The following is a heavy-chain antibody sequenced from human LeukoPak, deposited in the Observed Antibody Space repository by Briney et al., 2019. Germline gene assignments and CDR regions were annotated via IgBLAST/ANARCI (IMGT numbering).Heavy chain of an antibody. CDR2: ITPKSGDT. CDR1: GYTFSDFY. J-gene: IGHJ4*02. CDR3: ARVRLADERAWAY. V-gene: IGHV1-2*02. D-gene: IGHD3-3*02. Sequence: ASAKVSCKASGYTFSDFYIHWVRQAPGQGLEYVGWITPKSGDTYSPQRFQGRVTMTRDASISTAYMELSRLRSDDTAVYFCARVRLADERAWAYWGQGTLVTVSS.